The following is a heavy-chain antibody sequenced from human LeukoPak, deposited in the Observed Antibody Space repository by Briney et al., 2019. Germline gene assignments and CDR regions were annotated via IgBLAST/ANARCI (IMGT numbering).Heavy chain of an antibody. Sequence: SETLSLTCTVSGVSISSSSYYWGWVRQPPGKGLEWIVSIYYSGSTYYNPSLKSRVTISVDTSKNQFSLKLSSVTAADTAVYYCARDRSGGWKNWFDPWGQGTLVTVSS. CDR2: IYYSGST. V-gene: IGHV4-39*07. D-gene: IGHD1-1*01. CDR1: GVSISSSSYY. CDR3: ARDRSGGWKNWFDP. J-gene: IGHJ5*02.